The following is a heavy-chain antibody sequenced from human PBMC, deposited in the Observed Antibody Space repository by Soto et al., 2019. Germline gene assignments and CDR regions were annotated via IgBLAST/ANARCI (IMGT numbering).Heavy chain of an antibody. CDR2: IIPIFGTA. CDR3: ARADRLYCTNGVCYFNAFDI. CDR1: GGTFSSYA. V-gene: IGHV1-69*13. Sequence: SVKVSCKASGGTFSSYAISCVRQAPGQGLEWMGGIIPIFGTANYAQKFQGRVTITADESTSTAYMELSSLRSEDTAVYYCARADRLYCTNGVCYFNAFDIWGQGTMVTVSS. D-gene: IGHD2-8*01. J-gene: IGHJ3*02.